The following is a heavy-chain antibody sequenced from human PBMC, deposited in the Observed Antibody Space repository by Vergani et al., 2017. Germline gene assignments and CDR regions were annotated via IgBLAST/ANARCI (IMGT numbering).Heavy chain of an antibody. Sequence: EVQLVESGGGLVQPGRSLRLSCTASGFTFGDYAMSWFRQAPGQGLEWVGFIRSKAYGGTTEYAASVKGRFTISRDDSKSIAYLQMNSLKTEDTAVYYCTTRGDILTGYSPYYYYYYMDVWGKGTTVTVSS. CDR3: TTRGDILTGYSPYYYYYYMDV. CDR1: GFTFGDYA. D-gene: IGHD3-9*01. CDR2: IRSKAYGGTT. J-gene: IGHJ6*03. V-gene: IGHV3-49*03.